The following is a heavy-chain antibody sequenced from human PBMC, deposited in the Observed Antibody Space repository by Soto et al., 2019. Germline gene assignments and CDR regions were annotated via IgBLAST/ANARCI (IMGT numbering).Heavy chain of an antibody. CDR3: VRPRILAVPVGTVHFSYFMDV. D-gene: IGHD6-13*01. CDR1: GYTFTSYD. J-gene: IGHJ6*03. CDR2: MSPNSGKT. Sequence: QVQVVQSGAEVKKPGASVKVSCKASGYTFTSYDINWVRQAPGQGLEWMGWMSPNSGKTGYAQKFQGRVTMTRNIYASTAYMELSSVSSEDTAVYYCVRPRILAVPVGTVHFSYFMDVWGKGATLIVSS. V-gene: IGHV1-8*02.